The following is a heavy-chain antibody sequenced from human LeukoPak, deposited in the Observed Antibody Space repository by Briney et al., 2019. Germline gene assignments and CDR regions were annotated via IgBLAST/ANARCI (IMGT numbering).Heavy chain of an antibody. CDR1: GGSISSGSYY. D-gene: IGHD6-6*01. CDR3: ARRAPSPYSSSSFYYYYYMDV. V-gene: IGHV4-61*02. Sequence: SQTLSLTCTVSGGSISSGSYYWSWIRQPAGKGLEWIGRIYTSGSTNYNPSLKSRVTISVDTSKNQFSLKPSSVTAADTAVYYCARRAPSPYSSSSFYYYYYMDVWGKGTTVTVSS. CDR2: IYTSGST. J-gene: IGHJ6*03.